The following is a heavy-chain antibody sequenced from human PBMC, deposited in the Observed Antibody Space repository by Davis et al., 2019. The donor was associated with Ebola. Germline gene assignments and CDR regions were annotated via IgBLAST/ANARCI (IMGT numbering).Heavy chain of an antibody. Sequence: SETLSLTCTVSGGSISSSSYYWGWIRQPPGKGLEWIGSIYYSGSTYYNPSLKSRVTISVDTSKNQFSLKLSSVTAADTAVYYCARYAGTSQPGDYFDYWGQGTLVTVSS. V-gene: IGHV4-39*01. D-gene: IGHD6-13*01. CDR2: IYYSGST. CDR3: ARYAGTSQPGDYFDY. J-gene: IGHJ4*02. CDR1: GGSISSSSYY.